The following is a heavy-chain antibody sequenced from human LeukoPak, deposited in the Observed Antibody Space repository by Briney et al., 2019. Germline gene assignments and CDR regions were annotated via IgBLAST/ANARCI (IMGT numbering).Heavy chain of an antibody. J-gene: IGHJ4*02. CDR2: INPDSGGT. V-gene: IGHV1-2*02. D-gene: IGHD2-2*01. Sequence: ASVKVSCKASGYTFTGYYMHWVRQAPGQGLEWMGWINPDSGGTNYAQKFQGRVTMTRDTSISTAYMELSRLRSDDTAVHYCARDLVVVPAAINGFFGWGQGTLVTVSS. CDR3: ARDLVVVPAAINGFFG. CDR1: GYTFTGYY.